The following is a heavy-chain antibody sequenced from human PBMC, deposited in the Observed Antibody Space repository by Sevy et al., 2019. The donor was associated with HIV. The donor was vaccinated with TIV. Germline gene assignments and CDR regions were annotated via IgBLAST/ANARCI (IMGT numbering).Heavy chain of an antibody. Sequence: GSLRLSCAASGFTFSSYEMNWVRQAPGKGLEWVSYISSSGSTIYYADSVKGRFTISRDNAKNSLYLQMNSLRAEDTAVYYCARAATKNYYDSSGDDAFDIWGQGTMVTVSS. V-gene: IGHV3-48*03. CDR2: ISSSGSTI. J-gene: IGHJ3*02. CDR3: ARAATKNYYDSSGDDAFDI. D-gene: IGHD3-22*01. CDR1: GFTFSSYE.